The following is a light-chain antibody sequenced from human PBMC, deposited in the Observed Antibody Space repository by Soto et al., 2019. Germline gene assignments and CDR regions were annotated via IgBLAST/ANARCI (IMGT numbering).Light chain of an antibody. Sequence: QLVLPQSPFSSASLGASVKLTCTLSSGHSNYAIAWHQQQPEKGPRYLMKLKRDGSHSKGYGIPNRFSGSSSGAERYLTISSLQYEDEAYYYCQTWGTGIVIFGGGTKLTVL. CDR3: QTWGTGIVI. CDR2: LKRDGSH. J-gene: IGLJ2*01. CDR1: SGHSNYA. V-gene: IGLV4-69*01.